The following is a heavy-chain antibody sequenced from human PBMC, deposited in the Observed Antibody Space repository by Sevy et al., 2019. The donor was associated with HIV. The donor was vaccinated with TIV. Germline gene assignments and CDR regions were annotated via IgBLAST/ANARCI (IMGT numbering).Heavy chain of an antibody. CDR1: GYTFTSYG. CDR3: ARDLVLMVYGNYRWFDP. V-gene: IGHV1-18*04. CDR2: ISAYNGNT. Sequence: ASVKVSCKASGYTFTSYGISWARQAPGQGLEWMGWISAYNGNTNYAQKLQGRVTMTTDTSTSTAYMELRSLRSDDTAVYYCARDLVLMVYGNYRWFDPWGQGTLVTVSS. J-gene: IGHJ5*02. D-gene: IGHD2-8*01.